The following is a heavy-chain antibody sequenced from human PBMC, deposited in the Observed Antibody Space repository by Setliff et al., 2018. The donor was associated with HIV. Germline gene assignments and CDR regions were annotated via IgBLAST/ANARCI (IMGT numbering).Heavy chain of an antibody. CDR2: IYYSGST. J-gene: IGHJ3*02. CDR3: ARDLVAAFDI. CDR1: GGSISSYY. Sequence: PSETLSLTCIVSGGSISSYYWSWIRQPPGKGLEWIGYIYYSGSTYYNPSLKSRVTISEDTSRNQFSLKLSSVTAADTAVYYCARDLVAAFDIWGQGTMVTVSS. V-gene: IGHV4-59*12.